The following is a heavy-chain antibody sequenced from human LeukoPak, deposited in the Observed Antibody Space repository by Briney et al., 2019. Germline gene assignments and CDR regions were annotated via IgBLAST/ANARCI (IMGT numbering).Heavy chain of an antibody. Sequence: PGGSLTLSCAASGFTFSRYRMKWVRQAPGEWRVGVSYISCSSSTIYYAHSVKGRFTISRDNAKNSLYLQMNSLRAEDTVVYYCARGYYDFWSGYYTDFDSWGQGTLVTVSS. D-gene: IGHD3-3*01. V-gene: IGHV3-48*01. CDR1: GFTFSRYR. CDR2: ISCSSSTI. CDR3: ARGYYDFWSGYYTDFDS. J-gene: IGHJ4*02.